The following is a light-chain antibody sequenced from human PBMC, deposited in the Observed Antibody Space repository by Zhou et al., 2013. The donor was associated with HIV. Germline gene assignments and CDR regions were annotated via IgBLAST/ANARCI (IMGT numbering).Light chain of an antibody. CDR1: QSINSY. J-gene: IGKJ4*01. Sequence: DIQMTQSPSSLSASIGDRVTITCRASQSINSYLNWYQHKPGKAPKLLIYGSSNLQSGVPSRFSGSGSGTEFTLSINSLQPEDFATYYCQQYHTYPLTFGGGTKVEI. V-gene: IGKV1-39*01. CDR3: QQYHTYPLT. CDR2: GSS.